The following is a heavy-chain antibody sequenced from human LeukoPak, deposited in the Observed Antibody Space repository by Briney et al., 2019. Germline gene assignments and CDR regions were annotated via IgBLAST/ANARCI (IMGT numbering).Heavy chain of an antibody. CDR1: GFTVRDHY. J-gene: IGHJ3*02. V-gene: IGHV3-72*01. Sequence: GGSLRLSCAASGFTVRDHYMDWVRQAPGKGLEWVGRSRNRANSYTTEYAASVKGRFTISRDDSNNLIYLQMNSLKTEDTAVYFCAREYLTHSGRQPDAFDTWGQGTTVTVSA. CDR3: AREYLTHSGRQPDAFDT. D-gene: IGHD1-26*01. CDR2: SRNRANSYTT.